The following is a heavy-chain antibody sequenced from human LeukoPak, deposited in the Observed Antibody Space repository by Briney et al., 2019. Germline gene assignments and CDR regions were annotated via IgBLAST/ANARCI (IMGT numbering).Heavy chain of an antibody. CDR3: AAIYGGRPDGDY. Sequence: SVKVSCKASGYTFTSYAMHWVRQAPGQRLEWIGWIVVGSGNTNYAQKFQERVTITRDMSTSTAYMELSSLRSEDTAVYYCAAIYGGRPDGDYWGQGTLVTVSS. J-gene: IGHJ4*02. CDR1: GYTFTSYA. V-gene: IGHV1-58*02. CDR2: IVVGSGNT. D-gene: IGHD4-23*01.